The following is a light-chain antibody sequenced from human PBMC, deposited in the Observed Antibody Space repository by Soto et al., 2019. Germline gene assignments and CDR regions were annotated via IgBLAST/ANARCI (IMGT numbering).Light chain of an antibody. CDR1: SSDVGAYNY. V-gene: IGLV2-14*03. Sequence: QSALTKPASVSGSPGQSITISCTGTSSDVGAYNYVAWYQHHPGKVPKLMIYDVTNRPSGVSGRFPGSKSGNTASLTISGLQAEDEADYYCSSYTSSRTLVFGSGTKVPS. J-gene: IGLJ1*01. CDR2: DVT. CDR3: SSYTSSRTLV.